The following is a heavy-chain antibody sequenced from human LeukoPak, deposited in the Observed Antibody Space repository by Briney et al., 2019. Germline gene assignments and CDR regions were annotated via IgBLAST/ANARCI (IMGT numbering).Heavy chain of an antibody. V-gene: IGHV4-34*01. CDR1: GGSFSGYY. D-gene: IGHD3-10*01. CDR2: INHSGST. CDR3: ARSRMVRGVIITQDYYYYMDV. J-gene: IGHJ6*03. Sequence: TSETLSLTCAVYGGSFSGYYWSWIRQPPGKGLEWIGGINHSGSTNYNPSLKSRVTISVDTSKNQFSLKLSSVTAADTAVYYCARSRMVRGVIITQDYYYYMDVWGKGTTVTVSS.